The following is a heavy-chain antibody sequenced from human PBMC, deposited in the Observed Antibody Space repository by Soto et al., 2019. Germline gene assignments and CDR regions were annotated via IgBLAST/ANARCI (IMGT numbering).Heavy chain of an antibody. D-gene: IGHD4-17*01. V-gene: IGHV4-30-4*01. Sequence: SETLSLTCTVSGGSINSSDYFWTWIRQSPGKGLEWMGYIFYTGTTYSTPSLKSRLIMSIDTSKNQFSLRLTSVTAADTAVYFCATESGSTYGYFDYWGQGTQVTVSS. CDR3: ATESGSTYGYFDY. CDR2: IFYTGTT. CDR1: GGSINSSDYF. J-gene: IGHJ4*02.